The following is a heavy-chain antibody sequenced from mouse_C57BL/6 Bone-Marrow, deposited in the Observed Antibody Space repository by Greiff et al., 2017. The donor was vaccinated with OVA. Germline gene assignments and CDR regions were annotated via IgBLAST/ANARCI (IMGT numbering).Heavy chain of an antibody. J-gene: IGHJ1*03. CDR1: GFNIKDDY. Sequence: VQLQQSGAELVRPGASVKLSCTASGFNIKDDYMHWVKQRPEQGLEWIGWIDPENGDTEYASKFQGKATIPADTSSNTAYLQLSSLTSEDTAVYYCTTSLITTVVATNFDVWGTGTTVTVSS. D-gene: IGHD1-1*01. V-gene: IGHV14-4*01. CDR3: TTSLITTVVATNFDV. CDR2: IDPENGDT.